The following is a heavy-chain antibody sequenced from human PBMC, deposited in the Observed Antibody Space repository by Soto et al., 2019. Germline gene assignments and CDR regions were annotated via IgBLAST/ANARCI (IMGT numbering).Heavy chain of an antibody. D-gene: IGHD3-3*01. J-gene: IGHJ4*02. V-gene: IGHV5-51*01. CDR3: ARAFRSNYYAF. Sequence: GESLKISCKGSGFTFTTYWIGWVRQVPGKGLEWMGVIYPDDSDTRYSPSFQGRVTISADKSNSTAYLQWSSMEASDTAVYYCARAFRSNYYAFWGQGTLVTVSS. CDR2: IYPDDSDT. CDR1: GFTFTTYW.